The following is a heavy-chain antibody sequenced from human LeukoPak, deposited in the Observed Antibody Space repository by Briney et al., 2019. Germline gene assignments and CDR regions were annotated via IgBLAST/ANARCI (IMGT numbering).Heavy chain of an antibody. Sequence: EASVKVSCKTSGYNFREYYITWVRQAPGQGLEWMGWISGYNYKTSYPLDLEGRVTMTTDTSTPTAYLELRSLTSDDTAMYYCAREETTVWSPYPYYWGQGTLVTVSS. J-gene: IGHJ4*02. CDR2: ISGYNYKT. CDR1: GYNFREYY. V-gene: IGHV1-18*01. D-gene: IGHD1-14*01. CDR3: AREETTVWSPYPYY.